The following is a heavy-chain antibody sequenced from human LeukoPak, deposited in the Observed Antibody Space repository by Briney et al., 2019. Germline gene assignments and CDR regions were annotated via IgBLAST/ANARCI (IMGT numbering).Heavy chain of an antibody. J-gene: IGHJ4*02. Sequence: ASVRVSCKASGYTFTSHGVSWMRQAPGQGLEWMGWISTNNANTDYAQNLQGRVTMTTDTSTSTVYMELRNLRSDDTALYYCARHIVGATTAFDYWGQGTLVTVSS. V-gene: IGHV1-18*01. D-gene: IGHD1-26*01. CDR1: GYTFTSHG. CDR2: ISTNNANT. CDR3: ARHIVGATTAFDY.